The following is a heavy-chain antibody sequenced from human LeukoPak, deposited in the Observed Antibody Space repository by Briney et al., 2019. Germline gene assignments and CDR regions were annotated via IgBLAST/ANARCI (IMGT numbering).Heavy chain of an antibody. CDR2: IYTSGST. D-gene: IGHD4-23*01. CDR1: GGSISSYY. CDR3: ARDPVGVTPHAFDI. J-gene: IGHJ3*02. V-gene: IGHV4-4*07. Sequence: PSETLSLTCTVSGGSISSYYWSWIRQPAGKGLEWIGRIYTSGSTNYNPSLKSRVTMSVDTSKNQFSLKLSSVTAADTAVYYCARDPVGVTPHAFDIWGQGTMVTVSS.